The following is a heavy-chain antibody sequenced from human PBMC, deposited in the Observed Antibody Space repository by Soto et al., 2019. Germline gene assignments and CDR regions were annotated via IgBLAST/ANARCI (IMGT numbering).Heavy chain of an antibody. V-gene: IGHV4-59*01. J-gene: IGHJ6*02. CDR3: ARGEVGYCSGGSCYYYGMDV. D-gene: IGHD2-15*01. CDR1: GGSISSYY. CDR2: IYYSGST. Sequence: SETLSLTCTVSGGSISSYYWSWIRQPPGKGLEWIGYIYYSGSTNYSPSLKSRVTISVDTSKNQFSLKLSSVTAADTAVYYCARGEVGYCSGGSCYYYGMDVWGQGTTVTVSS.